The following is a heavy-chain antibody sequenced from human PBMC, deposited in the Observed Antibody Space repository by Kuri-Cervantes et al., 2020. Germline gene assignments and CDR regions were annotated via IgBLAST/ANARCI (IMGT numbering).Heavy chain of an antibody. CDR1: GFTFSDYY. CDR2: ISSSGSTI. V-gene: IGHV3-11*04. Sequence: GESLKISCAASGFTFSDYYMSWIRQAPGKGLEWVSYISSSGSTIYYADSVKGRFTISRDNAKNSLYLQMNSLRAEDTAVYYCATSKGRYCSSTSCSTPTAFDIWGQGTMVTVSS. CDR3: ATSKGRYCSSTSCSTPTAFDI. D-gene: IGHD2-2*02. J-gene: IGHJ3*02.